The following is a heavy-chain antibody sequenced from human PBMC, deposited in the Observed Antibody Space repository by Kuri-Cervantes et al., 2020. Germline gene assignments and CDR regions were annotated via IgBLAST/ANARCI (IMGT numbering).Heavy chain of an antibody. J-gene: IGHJ6*02. CDR2: IKQDGSEM. Sequence: GESLKISCVASGFTFSSYWMNWVRQAPGKGLEWVANIKQDGSEMYYVDSVKGRFTISRDNAKNSLYLQMNSLRAEDTAVYYCARDRKTTYYDFWSGYSTFRYYYGMDVWGQGTTVTVSS. CDR1: GFTFSSYW. D-gene: IGHD3-3*01. V-gene: IGHV3-7*01. CDR3: ARDRKTTYYDFWSGYSTFRYYYGMDV.